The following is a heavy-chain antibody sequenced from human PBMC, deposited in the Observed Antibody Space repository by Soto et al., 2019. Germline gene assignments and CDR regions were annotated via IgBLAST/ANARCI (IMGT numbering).Heavy chain of an antibody. V-gene: IGHV3-23*01. CDR3: AKDLAASATGDSFDI. D-gene: IGHD6-25*01. CDR1: GFTFSTYA. Sequence: EVQLLESGGGLVQPGGSLRLSCAASGFTFSTYAMTWVRQAPGKGLEWVSSVTNSGSNTYHADSVKGRFTISRDNSKNMLFLQMNTLRDEDTALYYCAKDLAASATGDSFDIWGQGTMVTVSS. J-gene: IGHJ3*02. CDR2: VTNSGSNT.